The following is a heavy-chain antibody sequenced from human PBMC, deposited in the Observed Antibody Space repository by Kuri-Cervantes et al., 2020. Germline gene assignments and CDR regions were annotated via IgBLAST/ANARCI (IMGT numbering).Heavy chain of an antibody. V-gene: IGHV3-7*03. Sequence: GESLKISCAASGFTFSSYWMSWVRQAPGKGLEWVANIKQDGSEKYYVDSVKGRFTISRDNSKNTLYLQMNSLRAEDTAVYYCASLTVTTGRDFDYWGQGTLVTVSS. CDR2: IKQDGSEK. CDR3: ASLTVTTGRDFDY. J-gene: IGHJ4*02. D-gene: IGHD4-17*01. CDR1: GFTFSSYW.